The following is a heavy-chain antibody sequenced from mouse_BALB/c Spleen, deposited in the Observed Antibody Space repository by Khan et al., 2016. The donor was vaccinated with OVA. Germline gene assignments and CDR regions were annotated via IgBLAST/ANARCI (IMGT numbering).Heavy chain of an antibody. J-gene: IGHJ4*01. CDR1: GFSLSRYN. CDR2: IWGGGST. V-gene: IGHV2-6-4*01. D-gene: IGHD2-14*01. CDR3: ARTYYRYDGYYAMDY. Sequence: QVQLKESGPGLVAPSQSLSITCTVSGFSLSRYNLPWVRQPPGKGLEWLGIIWGGGSTDYNSALKSRLSISKDNSKSQVFLKMNSLQTDDTAMYYCARTYYRYDGYYAMDYWGQGTSVTVSS.